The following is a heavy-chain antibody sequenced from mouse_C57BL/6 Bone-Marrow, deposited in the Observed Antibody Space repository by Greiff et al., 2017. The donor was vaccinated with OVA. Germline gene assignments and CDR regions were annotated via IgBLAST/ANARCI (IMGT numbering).Heavy chain of an antibody. V-gene: IGHV1-82*01. D-gene: IGHD2-3*01. CDR1: GYAFSSSW. CDR2: IYPGDGDT. CDR3: ARHEEGYYASYFDY. J-gene: IGHJ2*01. Sequence: QVHVKQSGPELVKPGASVKISCKASGYAFSSSWMNWVKQRPGKGLEWIGRIYPGDGDTNYNGKFKGKATLTADKSSSTAYMQLSSLTSEDSAVYFCARHEEGYYASYFDYWGQGTTLTVSS.